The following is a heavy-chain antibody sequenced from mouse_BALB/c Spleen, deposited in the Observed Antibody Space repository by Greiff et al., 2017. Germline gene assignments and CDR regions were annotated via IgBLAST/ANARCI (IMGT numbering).Heavy chain of an antibody. D-gene: IGHD2-14*01. Sequence: VQLQQSGAELVRSGASVKLSCTASGFNIKDYYMHWVKQRPEQGLEWIGWIDPENGDTDYAPKFQGKATMTADTSSNTAYLQLSSLTSEDTAVYYCNACNYRYDGYAMDYWGQGTSDTVSS. V-gene: IGHV14-4*02. CDR1: GFNIKDYY. CDR2: IDPENGDT. J-gene: IGHJ4*01. CDR3: NACNYRYDGYAMDY.